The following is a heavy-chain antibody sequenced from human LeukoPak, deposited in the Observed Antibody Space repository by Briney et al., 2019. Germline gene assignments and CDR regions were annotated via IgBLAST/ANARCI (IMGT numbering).Heavy chain of an antibody. V-gene: IGHV4-59*08. Sequence: SETLSLTCTVPGGSISSYYWSWIRQPPGKGLEWIGYIYYSGSTNYNPSLKSRVTISVDTSKNQFSLKLSSVTAADTAVYYCARGVSSGSDYWGQGTLVTVSS. CDR2: IYYSGST. CDR3: ARGVSSGSDY. J-gene: IGHJ4*02. D-gene: IGHD3-10*01. CDR1: GGSISSYY.